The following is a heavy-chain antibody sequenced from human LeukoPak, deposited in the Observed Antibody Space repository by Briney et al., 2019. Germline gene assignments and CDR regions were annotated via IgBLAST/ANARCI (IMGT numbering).Heavy chain of an antibody. D-gene: IGHD5-18*01. CDR2: INPNSGGT. J-gene: IGHJ4*02. Sequence: ASVKVSCKASGYTFTGYYMHWVRQAPGQGLEWMGRINPNSGGTNYAQKFQGRVTMTRDTSLSTAYMELSRLRSDDTAVYYCARERGYSYGYYLWGQGTLVTVSS. CDR1: GYTFTGYY. V-gene: IGHV1-2*06. CDR3: ARERGYSYGYYL.